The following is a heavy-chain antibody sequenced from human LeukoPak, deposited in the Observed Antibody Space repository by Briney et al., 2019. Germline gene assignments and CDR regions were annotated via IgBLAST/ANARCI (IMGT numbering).Heavy chain of an antibody. J-gene: IGHJ4*02. D-gene: IGHD1-26*01. CDR3: ASSSGSYRVPGKFDY. CDR2: IIPIFGTA. Sequence: ASVNVSCKASVGTFSSYAISWVRQAPGQGLEWMGGIIPIFGTANYAQKFQGRVTITADESTSTAYMELSSLRSEDTAVYYCASSSGSYRVPGKFDYWGQGTLVIVSS. CDR1: VGTFSSYA. V-gene: IGHV1-69*13.